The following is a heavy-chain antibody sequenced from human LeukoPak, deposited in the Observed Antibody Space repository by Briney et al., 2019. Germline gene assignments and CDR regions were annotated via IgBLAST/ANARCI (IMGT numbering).Heavy chain of an antibody. CDR1: GFSFTNYW. D-gene: IGHD1-1*01. Sequence: GGSLRLSCAASGFSFTNYWMHWVRQAPGKGLVRVSHINSDGSATRYADSVKGRFTISRDNAMNTLYLQMNSLRGEDTAVYYCARLGLEVGGPNWFDPWGQGTLVTVSS. CDR3: ARLGLEVGGPNWFDP. CDR2: INSDGSAT. J-gene: IGHJ5*02. V-gene: IGHV3-74*01.